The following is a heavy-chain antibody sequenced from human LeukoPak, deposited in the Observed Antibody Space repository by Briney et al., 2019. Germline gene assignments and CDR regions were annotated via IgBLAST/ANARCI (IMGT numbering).Heavy chain of an antibody. CDR1: GCTFTTYV. D-gene: IGHD5-18*01. J-gene: IGHJ4*02. V-gene: IGHV1-69*04. CDR3: ARGGSYGQKILNY. Sequence: SVKVSCKASGCTFTTYVISWVRQAPGQGLEWMGRIIPILGIANYAQKFQGRVTITADKSTSTAYMELSSLRSEDTAVYYCARGGSYGQKILNYWGQGTLVTVSS. CDR2: IIPILGIA.